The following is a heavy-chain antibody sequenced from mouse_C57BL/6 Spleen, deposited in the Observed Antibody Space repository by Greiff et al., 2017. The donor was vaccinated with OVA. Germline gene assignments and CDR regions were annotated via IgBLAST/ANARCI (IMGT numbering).Heavy chain of an antibody. Sequence: QVQLKQSGAELARPGASVKMSCKASGYTFTSYTMHWVKQRPGQGLEWIGYINPSSGYTKYNQKFKDKATLTADKSSSTAYMQLSSLTSEDSAVYYCATLTGDWYFDVWGTGTTVTVSS. CDR2: INPSSGYT. D-gene: IGHD4-1*01. CDR1: GYTFTSYT. CDR3: ATLTGDWYFDV. J-gene: IGHJ1*03. V-gene: IGHV1-4*01.